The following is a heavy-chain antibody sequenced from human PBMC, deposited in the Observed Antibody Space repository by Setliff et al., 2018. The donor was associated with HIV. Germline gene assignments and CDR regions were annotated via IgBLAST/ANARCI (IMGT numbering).Heavy chain of an antibody. Sequence: ASVKVSCKASGYTFTGYFLHWVRQAPGQGLEWMGRIIPNSGGTNCAQKFQGRVTMTRDTSISTAYMELSRLRSDDTAVYYCASKVYCTNGVCLDAFDIWGQGTMGTVSS. CDR3: ASKVYCTNGVCLDAFDI. CDR1: GYTFTGYF. CDR2: IIPNSGGT. V-gene: IGHV1-2*06. D-gene: IGHD2-8*01. J-gene: IGHJ3*02.